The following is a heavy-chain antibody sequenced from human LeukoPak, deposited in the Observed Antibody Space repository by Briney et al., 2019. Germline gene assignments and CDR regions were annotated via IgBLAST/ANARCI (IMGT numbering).Heavy chain of an antibody. J-gene: IGHJ4*02. CDR3: ARLISAAGTETD. CDR1: GFTVSNNY. Sequence: GGSLRLSCAASGFTVSNNYMNWVRQVPGKGLEWVSVIYTGGSTYYADSVKGRFTISRDNSKNTLYLQMNSLRAEDTAVYYCARLISAAGTETDWGQGTLVTVSS. V-gene: IGHV3-53*01. CDR2: IYTGGST. D-gene: IGHD6-13*01.